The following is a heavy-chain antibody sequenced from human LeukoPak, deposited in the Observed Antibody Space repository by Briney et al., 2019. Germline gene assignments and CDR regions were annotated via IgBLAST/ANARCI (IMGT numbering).Heavy chain of an antibody. CDR2: IYHSGST. D-gene: IGHD2-21*02. V-gene: IGHV4-39*02. Sequence: SETLSLTCTVSGGSISSSSYYWGWIRQPPGKGLEWIGSIYHSGSTYYNPSLKGRVTISVDTSKNQFSLKLSSVTAADTAVYYCAREGLSYCGGDCYPWGQGTLVTVSS. CDR1: GGSISSSSYY. CDR3: AREGLSYCGGDCYP. J-gene: IGHJ5*02.